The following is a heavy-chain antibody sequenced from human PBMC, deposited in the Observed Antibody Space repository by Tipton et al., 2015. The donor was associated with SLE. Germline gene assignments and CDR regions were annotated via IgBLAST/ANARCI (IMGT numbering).Heavy chain of an antibody. CDR3: ARDRSGGGGYVLDS. D-gene: IGHD5-12*01. V-gene: IGHV4-39*07. J-gene: IGHJ4*02. Sequence: TLSLTCTVSGGALSNYYWGWIRQPPGKGLEWIGRIFYTGSTYYNPSLKSRVSFSIDTSKHQFSLKLNSVTAADTAVYYCARDRSGGGGYVLDSWGQGTLVTVSS. CDR2: IFYTGST. CDR1: GGALSNYY.